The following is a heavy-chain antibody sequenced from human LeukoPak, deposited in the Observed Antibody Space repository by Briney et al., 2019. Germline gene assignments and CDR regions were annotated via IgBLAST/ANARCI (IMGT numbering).Heavy chain of an antibody. V-gene: IGHV3-23*01. CDR3: AKGEAVCSGGSCYSSSHFDY. CDR2: ISGSGGST. CDR1: GFTFSSYA. J-gene: IGHJ4*02. D-gene: IGHD2-15*01. Sequence: PGGSLRLSCAASGFTFSSYAMSWVRQAPGKGLEWVSAISGSGGSTYYADSVKGRFTISRDNSKNTRYLQMNSLRAEDTAVYYCAKGEAVCSGGSCYSSSHFDYWGQGTLVTVSS.